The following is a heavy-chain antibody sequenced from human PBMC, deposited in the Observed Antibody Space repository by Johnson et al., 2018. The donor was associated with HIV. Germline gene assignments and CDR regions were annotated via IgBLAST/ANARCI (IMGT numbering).Heavy chain of an antibody. CDR2: ISSSGSTI. V-gene: IGHV3-11*04. CDR1: GFTFSDYY. Sequence: QVQLVESGGGVVQPGRSLRLSCAASGFTFSDYYMNWIRQAPGKGLEWVSYISSSGSTIYYADSVKGRFTISRDNAKNSLYLQMNSLRAEDTALYFCARVGISDYDLAAFDIWGQGTMVTVSS. CDR3: ARVGISDYDLAAFDI. J-gene: IGHJ3*02. D-gene: IGHD3-3*01.